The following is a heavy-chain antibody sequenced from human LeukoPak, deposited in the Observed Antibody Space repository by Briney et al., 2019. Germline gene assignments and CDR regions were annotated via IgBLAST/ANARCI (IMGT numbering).Heavy chain of an antibody. CDR3: AKDRGSSGWSGVDH. Sequence: GGSLRLSCAAPGFTFSGYGIHWVRQAPGKGLEWVAFIRNDGNNKYYADSVKGRFTISRDNSKNTLYLQMTSLRVEDTAVYYCAKDRGSSGWSGVDHWGQGTLVTVSS. V-gene: IGHV3-30*02. D-gene: IGHD6-19*01. J-gene: IGHJ4*02. CDR1: GFTFSGYG. CDR2: IRNDGNNK.